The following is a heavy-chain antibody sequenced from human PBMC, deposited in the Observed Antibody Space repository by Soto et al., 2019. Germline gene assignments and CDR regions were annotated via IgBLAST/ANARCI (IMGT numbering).Heavy chain of an antibody. D-gene: IGHD3-10*01. V-gene: IGHV4-59*01. CDR2: IYYSGST. CDR1: GGSISSYY. Sequence: PSETLSLTCTVSGGSISSYYWSWIRQPPGKGLEWIGYIYYSGSTNYNPSLKSRVTISVDTSKNQFSLKLSSVTAADTAVYYCARDRGASGYYYYGMDVWGQGTTVTVSS. CDR3: ARDRGASGYYYYGMDV. J-gene: IGHJ6*02.